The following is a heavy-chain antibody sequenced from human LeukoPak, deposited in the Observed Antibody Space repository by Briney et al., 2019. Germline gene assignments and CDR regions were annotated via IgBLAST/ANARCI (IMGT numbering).Heavy chain of an antibody. CDR2: ISYDGSNK. CDR3: ARDDQWLRLVDY. Sequence: GGSLRLSCAASGFTFSNYGLHWVRQAPGKGLEWVALISYDGSNKNYADSVKGRFTISRDNSKNTLYLQMNSLRAEDTAVYYCARDDQWLRLVDYWGQGTLVTVSS. D-gene: IGHD5-12*01. CDR1: GFTFSNYG. V-gene: IGHV3-30*03. J-gene: IGHJ4*02.